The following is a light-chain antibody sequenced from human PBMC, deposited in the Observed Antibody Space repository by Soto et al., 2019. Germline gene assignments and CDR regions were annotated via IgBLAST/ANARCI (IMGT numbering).Light chain of an antibody. CDR3: QQSYSNAIT. V-gene: IGKV1-39*01. CDR2: AAS. CDR1: QSIRYY. J-gene: IGKJ5*01. Sequence: DIQMTQSPSSLSASVGDRVTITCRASQSIRYYVDWYQQKPGKAPKLLIYAASTLQSGVPSRFSGSGSGTEFTLTISSLQPEDSATYYCQQSYSNAITFGQGTRLEIK.